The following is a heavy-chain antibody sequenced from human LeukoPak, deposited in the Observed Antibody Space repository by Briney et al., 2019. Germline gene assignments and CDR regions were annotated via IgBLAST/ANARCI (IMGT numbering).Heavy chain of an antibody. CDR2: ISGSGGST. CDR3: AKDGIIAVAGTMDY. CDR1: GFTFSSYA. D-gene: IGHD6-19*01. Sequence: GGSLRLSCAASGFTFSSYAMSWVRQAPGKGLEWVSAISGSGGSTYYADSVKGRFTISRDNSKNTVYLQMNSLRAEDTAVYYCAKDGIIAVAGTMDYWGQGTLVTVSS. V-gene: IGHV3-23*01. J-gene: IGHJ4*02.